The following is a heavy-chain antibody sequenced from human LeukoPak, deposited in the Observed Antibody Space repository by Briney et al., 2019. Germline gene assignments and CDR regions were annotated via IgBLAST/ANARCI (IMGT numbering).Heavy chain of an antibody. CDR3: VRDHRGTFDY. CDR2: IKQDGSEK. V-gene: IGHV3-7*03. CDR1: KFTFNSYA. Sequence: GGSLRLSCAASKFTFNSYAMNWVRQTPGKGLEWVANIKQDGSEKNYVDSVKGRFTISRDNAKNSLYLQMNSLRAEDTAVYYCVRDHRGTFDYWGQGTLVTVSS. D-gene: IGHD3-10*01. J-gene: IGHJ4*02.